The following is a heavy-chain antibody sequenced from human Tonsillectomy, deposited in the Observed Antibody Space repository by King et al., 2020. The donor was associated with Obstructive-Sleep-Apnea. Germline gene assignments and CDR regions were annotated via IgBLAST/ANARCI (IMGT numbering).Heavy chain of an antibody. CDR3: ARDQEYYGPGSYSYLDL. CDR1: GYTFSNYG. CDR2: ISAYNGNT. Sequence: QLVQSGAEVKKPGASVKVSCKASGYTFSNYGISWVRQAPGQGLEWMGWISAYNGNTNYAQKFQGRVTMTTDTSTSTAYMELRSLRSDDTAVYYCARDQEYYGPGSYSYLDLWGQGTLVTVSS. V-gene: IGHV1-18*01. J-gene: IGHJ5*02. D-gene: IGHD3-10*01.